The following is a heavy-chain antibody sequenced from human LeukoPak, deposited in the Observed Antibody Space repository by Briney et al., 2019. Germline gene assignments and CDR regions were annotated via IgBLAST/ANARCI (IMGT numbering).Heavy chain of an antibody. V-gene: IGHV6-1*01. J-gene: IGHJ4*02. CDR3: ARDLSAEPTISLWFGEPPYGGYFDY. Sequence: SQTLSLTCAISGDSVSSNSAAWNWIRQSPSRGLEWLGRTYYRSKWYNDYAVSVKSRITINPDTSKNQFSLQLNSVTPEDTAVYYCARDLSAEPTISLWFGEPPYGGYFDYWGQGTLVTVSS. D-gene: IGHD3-10*01. CDR1: GDSVSSNSAA. CDR2: TYYRSKWYN.